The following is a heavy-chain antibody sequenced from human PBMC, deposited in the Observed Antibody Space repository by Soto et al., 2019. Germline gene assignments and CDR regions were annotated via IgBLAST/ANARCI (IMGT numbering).Heavy chain of an antibody. J-gene: IGHJ4*02. D-gene: IGHD1-1*01. CDR2: INYSGST. CDR3: ARQVATGFGY. Sequence: KPSETLSLTCSVSGGSINGNSYYWGWIRQPPGKGLEWIGSINYSGSTHYNPSLKSRLTISVDTSKNQFSLRLSSVTAADTAVYYCARQVATGFGYWGQGTLVTVSS. CDR1: GGSINGNSYY. V-gene: IGHV4-39*01.